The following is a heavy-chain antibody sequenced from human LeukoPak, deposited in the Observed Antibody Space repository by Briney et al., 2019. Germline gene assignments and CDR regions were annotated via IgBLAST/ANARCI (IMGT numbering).Heavy chain of an antibody. D-gene: IGHD3-3*01. J-gene: IGHJ4*02. CDR3: ARVSDFWSGYNYYFDY. Sequence: SVKVSCKASGGTFSSYAISWVRQAPGQGLEWMGGIIPIFGTANYAQKFQGRVTITTDESTSTAYMELSSLRSEDTAVYYCARVSDFWSGYNYYFDYWGQGTLVTVSS. CDR1: GGTFSSYA. V-gene: IGHV1-69*05. CDR2: IIPIFGTA.